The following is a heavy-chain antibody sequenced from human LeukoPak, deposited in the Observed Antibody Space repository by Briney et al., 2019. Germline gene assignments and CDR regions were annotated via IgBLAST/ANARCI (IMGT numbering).Heavy chain of an antibody. D-gene: IGHD3-16*01. CDR3: ARDFKWGIDY. CDR2: ISSSSSTI. CDR1: GFTFSSYS. J-gene: IGHJ4*02. V-gene: IGHV3-48*01. Sequence: GGSLRLSCAASGFTFSSYSMNWGRQGPGKGREWVSDISSSSSTIYYADSVKGRFTISRDNAKNSLYLQMNSLRAEDTAVYSCARDFKWGIDYWGQGTLVTVSS.